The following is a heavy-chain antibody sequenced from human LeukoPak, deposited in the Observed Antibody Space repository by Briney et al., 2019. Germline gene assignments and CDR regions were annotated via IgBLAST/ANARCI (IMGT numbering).Heavy chain of an antibody. J-gene: IGHJ5*02. D-gene: IGHD3-22*01. V-gene: IGHV3-74*01. CDR1: GFTFSNYW. CDR2: INSDGINT. CDR3: ARDLGQYYDTSDNWFDP. Sequence: GGSLRLSCAASGFTFSNYWLHWVRQAPGKGLVWVSRINSDGINTSYADSVKGRFTISRDNAKNTLNLQMNSLRAEDTAVYYCARDLGQYYDTSDNWFDPWGQGTLVTVSS.